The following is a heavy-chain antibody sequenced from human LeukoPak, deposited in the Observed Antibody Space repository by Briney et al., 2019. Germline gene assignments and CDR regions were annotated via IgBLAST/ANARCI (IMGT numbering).Heavy chain of an antibody. Sequence: GVSLRLSCAASGFTLSSYSMNWVRQAPGKGLEWVSYISTTSRTIHYADSVKGRFTISRDNAKNSLYLQMNSLRAEGTAVYYCARAGHADSFDYWGQGALVTVSS. D-gene: IGHD2-21*01. CDR3: ARAGHADSFDY. CDR1: GFTLSSYS. V-gene: IGHV3-48*01. J-gene: IGHJ4*02. CDR2: ISTTSRTI.